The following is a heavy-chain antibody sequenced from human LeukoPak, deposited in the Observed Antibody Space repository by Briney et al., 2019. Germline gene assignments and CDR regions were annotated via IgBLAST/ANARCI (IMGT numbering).Heavy chain of an antibody. CDR1: GFTFDDYG. CDR2: IKWNGDST. Sequence: GGSLRLSCAASGFTFDDYGMSWVRQAPGKGLEWISGIKWNGDSTGYADSVKGRFTISRDNAKNFLHLQMNSLRAEDTALYYCARDMGSGYYFAEDYWGQGTLVTVSS. V-gene: IGHV3-20*04. CDR3: ARDMGSGYYFAEDY. J-gene: IGHJ4*02. D-gene: IGHD3-22*01.